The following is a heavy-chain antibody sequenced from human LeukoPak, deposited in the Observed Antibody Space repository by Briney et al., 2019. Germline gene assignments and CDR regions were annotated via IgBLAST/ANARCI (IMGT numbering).Heavy chain of an antibody. CDR2: ISASGSST. CDR1: GFTFSSYA. Sequence: GGSLRLSCAASGFTFSSYAMSWVRQAPGKGLEWVAGISASGSSTYFADSVKGRFTLSRDNSKKLLYLHINNLRADDTAVYYCAKERGGTFNDDLDYWGEATLVTVS. V-gene: IGHV3-23*01. CDR3: AKERGGTFNDDLDY. J-gene: IGHJ4*02. D-gene: IGHD1-1*01.